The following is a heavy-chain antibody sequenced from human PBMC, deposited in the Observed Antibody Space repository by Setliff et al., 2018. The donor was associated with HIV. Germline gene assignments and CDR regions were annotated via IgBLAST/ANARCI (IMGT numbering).Heavy chain of an antibody. CDR1: GFTFGDYA. Sequence: GGSLRLSCTASGFTFGDYAMSWVRQAPGKGLEWVGFIRSKAYGGTTEYAASVKGRFTISRDDSKSIAYLQMNSLKTEDTAVYYCTSGERGYSGYDIDYWGQGTLVTVSS. D-gene: IGHD5-12*01. CDR3: TSGERGYSGYDIDY. J-gene: IGHJ4*02. CDR2: IRSKAYGGTT. V-gene: IGHV3-49*04.